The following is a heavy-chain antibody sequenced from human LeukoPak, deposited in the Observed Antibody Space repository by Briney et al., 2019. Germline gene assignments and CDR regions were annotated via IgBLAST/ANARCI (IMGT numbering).Heavy chain of an antibody. CDR2: ISFSSTHI. D-gene: IGHD2-21*02. J-gene: IGHJ4*02. CDR1: GFIFSNYG. V-gene: IGHV3-21*06. CDR3: ARSHIVEVTAGDY. Sequence: GGSLRLSCAASGFIFSNYGMSWVRQAPGKGLEWVSSISFSSTHIYYADSIQGRFTISRDNAENSLYLQMNSLRAEDTAVYYCARSHIVEVTAGDYWGQGTLVTVSS.